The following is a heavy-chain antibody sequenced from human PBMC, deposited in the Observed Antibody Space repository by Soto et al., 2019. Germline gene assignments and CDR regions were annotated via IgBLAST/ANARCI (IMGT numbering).Heavy chain of an antibody. CDR1: GFTFSSYA. D-gene: IGHD3-10*01. V-gene: IGHV3-30-3*01. CDR3: VTYYYGSGSYYSGY. J-gene: IGHJ4*02. Sequence: PGGSLRLSCAASGFTFSSYAMHWVRQAPGKGLEWVAVISYDGSNKYYADSVKGRFTISRDNSKNTLYLQMNSLRAEDTAVYYCVTYYYGSGSYYSGYWGQGTLVTVSS. CDR2: ISYDGSNK.